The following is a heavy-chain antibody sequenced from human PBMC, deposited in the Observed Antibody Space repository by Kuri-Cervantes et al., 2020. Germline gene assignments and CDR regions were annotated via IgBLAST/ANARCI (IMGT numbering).Heavy chain of an antibody. Sequence: KVSCKGSGYSFTSYWMGWVRQMPGKGLEWMGIIYPGDSDTRYSPSFQGQVTIPADKSISTAYLQWSSLKASDTAMYYCARLGSSSWYGADYYYYYGMDVWGQGTTVT. CDR1: GYSFTSYW. J-gene: IGHJ6*02. CDR2: IYPGDSDT. V-gene: IGHV5-51*01. CDR3: ARLGSSSWYGADYYYYYGMDV. D-gene: IGHD6-13*01.